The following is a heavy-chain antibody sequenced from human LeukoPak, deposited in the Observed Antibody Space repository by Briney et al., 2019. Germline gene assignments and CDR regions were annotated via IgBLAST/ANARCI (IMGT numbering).Heavy chain of an antibody. CDR3: AKGYDQSPFQH. J-gene: IGHJ1*01. Sequence: PGRSLRLSCAASGFTFSSYGMHWVRQAPGKGLEWVAVISYDGSNKYYADSVKGRFTISRDNSKNTLYLQMNSLRAEDTAVYYCAKGYDQSPFQHWGQGTLVTVSS. CDR1: GFTFSSYG. V-gene: IGHV3-30*18. D-gene: IGHD3-16*01. CDR2: ISYDGSNK.